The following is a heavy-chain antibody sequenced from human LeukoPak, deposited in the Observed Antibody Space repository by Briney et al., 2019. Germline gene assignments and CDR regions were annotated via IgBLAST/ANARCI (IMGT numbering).Heavy chain of an antibody. V-gene: IGHV3-23*01. CDR2: MSGSGGGT. Sequence: GGSLRLSCAVSGITLSNYSMSWVRKAPGKGLEWVAVMSGSGGGTNYADSVKGPVTVSTDTSTNTLYLQRKSLRAEDTAVYFCAKRGVVIRVILVGFYKEAYYFDSWGEEALVTVSS. J-gene: IGHJ4*02. CDR3: AKRGVVIRVILVGFYKEAYYFDS. CDR1: GITLSNYS. D-gene: IGHD3-22*01.